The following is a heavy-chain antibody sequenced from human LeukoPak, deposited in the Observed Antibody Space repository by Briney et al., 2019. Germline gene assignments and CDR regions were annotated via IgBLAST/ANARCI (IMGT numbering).Heavy chain of an antibody. V-gene: IGHV3-7*01. CDR2: IKQDGSEK. J-gene: IGHJ4*02. CDR3: ARGIGYSSSWYYFDS. CDR1: GFTFSSYW. Sequence: GGSLRLSCAASGFTFSSYWMSWVRQAPGKGLEWVANIKQDGSEKYYVDSVKGRFTISRDSAKNSLYLQMNSLRAEDTAVYYCARGIGYSSSWYYFDSWGQGTLVTVSS. D-gene: IGHD6-13*01.